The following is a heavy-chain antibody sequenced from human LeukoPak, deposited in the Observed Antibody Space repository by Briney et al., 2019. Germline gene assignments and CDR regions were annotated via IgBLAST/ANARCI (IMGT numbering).Heavy chain of an antibody. CDR2: INHSGRT. Sequence: SDTLSLTCPVYAGSCSDYFWGWFRQPPGKGLEWIGEINHSGRTYYNPSLKSRVTISVDTSKNQFSLNLSSVTAADTAVYYCARDVVVVPAAIHYGMDVWGQGTTVTVSS. CDR1: AGSCSDYF. V-gene: IGHV4-34*01. J-gene: IGHJ6*02. D-gene: IGHD2-2*01. CDR3: ARDVVVVPAAIHYGMDV.